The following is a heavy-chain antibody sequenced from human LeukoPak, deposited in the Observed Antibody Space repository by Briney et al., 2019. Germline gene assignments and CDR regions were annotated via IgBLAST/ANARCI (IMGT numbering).Heavy chain of an antibody. Sequence: ASVKVSCKASGYTFTGYYMHWVRQAPGQGLEWMGWITTYDGKTNYAQKLQGRVTMTTDTSTSTAYMELRSLRSDDTAVYSCARLGSPIYHYYIDVWGKGTTVTVSS. CDR3: ARLGSPIYHYYIDV. D-gene: IGHD1-26*01. CDR2: ITTYDGKT. V-gene: IGHV1-18*04. J-gene: IGHJ6*03. CDR1: GYTFTGYY.